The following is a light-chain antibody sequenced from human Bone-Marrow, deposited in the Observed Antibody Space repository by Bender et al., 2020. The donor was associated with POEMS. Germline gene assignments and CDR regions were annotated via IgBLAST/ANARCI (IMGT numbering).Light chain of an antibody. V-gene: IGLV2-14*02. CDR1: SSDVGTYNL. CDR2: DVS. Sequence: QAALTQPASVSGSPGQSVTISCTGTSSDVGTYNLVSWYQQHPGKAPKLMIYDVSHRPSGVSNRFSGSKSGNTASLTISGLQAEDEADYYCSSYTSSSTLVFGGGTKVTVL. J-gene: IGLJ3*02. CDR3: SSYTSSSTLV.